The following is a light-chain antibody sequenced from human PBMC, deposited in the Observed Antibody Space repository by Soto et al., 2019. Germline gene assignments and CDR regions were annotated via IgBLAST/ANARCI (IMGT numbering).Light chain of an antibody. CDR2: KAS. CDR1: QSISSW. CDR3: QQYNSNWT. V-gene: IGKV1-5*03. J-gene: IGKJ1*01. Sequence: DIQMTQSPSTLSASVGDRVSITCRASQSISSWLAWYQQKPGKAPELLSYKASTLESGVPSRFSGSGSGTEFTLTISSLQPDDFATYYCQQYNSNWTFGQGTKVEIK.